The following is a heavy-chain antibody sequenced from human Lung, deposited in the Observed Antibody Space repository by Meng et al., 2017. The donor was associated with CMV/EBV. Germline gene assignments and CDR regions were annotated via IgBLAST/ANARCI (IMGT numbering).Heavy chain of an antibody. Sequence: QAQLVQSGGEVKKPGASGKVSCKASGYTFTNYGITWVRQAPGQGLEWMGWINAYNGDTNYAQTLQGRVTMTTDTSTSTAYMELRSLRSDDTAVYYCARVEVGITSGDYWGQGTLVTVFS. CDR1: GYTFTNYG. D-gene: IGHD1-26*01. V-gene: IGHV1-18*01. J-gene: IGHJ4*02. CDR2: INAYNGDT. CDR3: ARVEVGITSGDY.